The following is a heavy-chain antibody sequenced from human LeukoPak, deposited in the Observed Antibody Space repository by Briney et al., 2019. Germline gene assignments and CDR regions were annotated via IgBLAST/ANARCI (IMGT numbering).Heavy chain of an antibody. CDR3: ARGSTPSYYYDSSGHFDY. D-gene: IGHD3-22*01. V-gene: IGHV1-2*02. J-gene: IGHJ4*02. Sequence: GASVKVSCKASGYTFIDSFIHWVRQAPGQGLEWMGWISPNSGSTHYAQKFQGRVTMTRDTSTSTVYMELSSLRSEDTAVYYCARGSTPSYYYDSSGHFDYWGQGTLVTVSS. CDR2: ISPNSGST. CDR1: GYTFIDSF.